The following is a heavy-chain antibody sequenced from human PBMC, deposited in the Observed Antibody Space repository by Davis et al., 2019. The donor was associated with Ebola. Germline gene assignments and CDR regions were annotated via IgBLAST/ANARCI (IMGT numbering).Heavy chain of an antibody. V-gene: IGHV1-46*03. D-gene: IGHD1-26*01. CDR3: AIQSEGGSSVY. J-gene: IGHJ4*02. CDR2: INPSGGST. CDR1: GYTFTSHY. Sequence: SVPVSCKASGYTFTSHYLHWVRQAPGQGLEWMGIINPSGGSTSYAQKFQGRVTMTRDTSTSTVYMELSSLRSEDTAVYYCAIQSEGGSSVYWGQGTLVTVSS.